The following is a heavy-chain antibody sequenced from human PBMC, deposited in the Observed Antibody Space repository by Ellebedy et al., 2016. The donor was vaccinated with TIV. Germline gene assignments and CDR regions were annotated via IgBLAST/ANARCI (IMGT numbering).Heavy chain of an antibody. CDR1: GYTFTGYY. J-gene: IGHJ6*02. V-gene: IGHV1-2*02. D-gene: IGHD4-11*01. CDR3: ARGVTTVFYYYYGMDV. Sequence: ASVKVSCKASGYTFTGYYMHWVRQAPGQGLEWMGWINPNSGGTNYAQKFQGRVTMTRDTSISTAYMELSRLRSDDTAVYYCARGVTTVFYYYYGMDVWGQGTTVTVSS. CDR2: INPNSGGT.